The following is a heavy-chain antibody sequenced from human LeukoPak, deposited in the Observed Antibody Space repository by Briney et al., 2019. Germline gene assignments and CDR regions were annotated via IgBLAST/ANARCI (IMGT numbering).Heavy chain of an antibody. CDR3: ARDYYYGSPRPDP. D-gene: IGHD3-10*01. Sequence: ASVKVSCKASGYSFTSYGIRWVRQAPGPGLEWMGWISAYNGNTNYAQKLQGRVTMTTDTSTSTAYRELRSLRSNDTGVYFCARDYYYGSPRPDPWGQGSLVTVSS. J-gene: IGHJ5*02. CDR2: ISAYNGNT. CDR1: GYSFTSYG. V-gene: IGHV1-18*01.